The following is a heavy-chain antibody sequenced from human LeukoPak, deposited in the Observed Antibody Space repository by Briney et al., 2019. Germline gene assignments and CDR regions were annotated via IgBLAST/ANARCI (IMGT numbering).Heavy chain of an antibody. J-gene: IGHJ4*02. CDR3: VRDHKYAFDY. V-gene: IGHV3-48*01. D-gene: IGHD2-2*01. Sequence: PGGSLRLSCAASGFTFSSYSMNWVRQAPGKGLEWISYIGAGGTVIYYSDSVKGRFTISRDDAKNSLYLQMITLRAEDPAVYHCVRDHKYAFDYWGQGTLVTVSS. CDR2: IGAGGTVI. CDR1: GFTFSSYS.